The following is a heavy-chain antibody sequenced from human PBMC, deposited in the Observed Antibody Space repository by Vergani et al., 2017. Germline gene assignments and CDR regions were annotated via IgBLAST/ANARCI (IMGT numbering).Heavy chain of an antibody. Sequence: QVQLQESGPGLVKPSETLSLTCTVSGGSISSYYWSWIRQPPGKGLEWIGYIYYNGSTNYNPSLKSRVPISVSTSKNQFSLKLSPVTAADPAVYYCARGGVVITYCYMDVWGKGTTVTVSS. CDR1: GGSISSYY. CDR2: IYYNGST. CDR3: ARGGVVITYCYMDV. J-gene: IGHJ6*03. V-gene: IGHV4-59*01. D-gene: IGHD3-22*01.